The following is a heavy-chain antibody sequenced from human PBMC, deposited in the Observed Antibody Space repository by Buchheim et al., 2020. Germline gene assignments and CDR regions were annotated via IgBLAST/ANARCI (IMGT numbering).Heavy chain of an antibody. Sequence: EVQLVESGGGLVKPGGSLRLSCAASGFTFSSYSMNWVRQAPGKGLEWVSSISSSSSYIYYADSVKGRFTISRDNAKNSLYLQMNSLRAEDTAVYYCARGTGDSSSWYARNWFDPWGQGTL. CDR2: ISSSSSYI. CDR3: ARGTGDSSSWYARNWFDP. J-gene: IGHJ5*02. CDR1: GFTFSSYS. V-gene: IGHV3-21*01. D-gene: IGHD6-13*01.